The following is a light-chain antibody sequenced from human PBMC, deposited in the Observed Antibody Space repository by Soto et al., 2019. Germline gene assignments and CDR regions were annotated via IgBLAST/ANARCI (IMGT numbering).Light chain of an antibody. CDR1: NSDVGAYPY. CDR2: EVA. CDR3: SSSATSGTNVI. V-gene: IGLV2-14*03. J-gene: IGLJ2*01. Sequence: QSVLTQPASVSGSPGQSITISCTGTNSDVGAYPYVSWYQQHPGNAPKLLIYEVADRPSGVSDRFSGSKSGNTASLTISALQAEDEAVYYGSSSATSGTNVIFGGGTELTVL.